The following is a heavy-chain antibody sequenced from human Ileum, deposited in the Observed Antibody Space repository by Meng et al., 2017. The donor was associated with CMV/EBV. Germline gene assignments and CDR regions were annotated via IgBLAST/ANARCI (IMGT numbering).Heavy chain of an antibody. CDR2: INHKGNT. CDR1: CGSFMYYF. Sequence: QVQVQQGGARLLNPSATLSLPCPVYCGSFMYYFWTWIRQSPGKGLGWIGEINHKGNTKYNPSLKSRVTISKDTSKKQFSLRMTSVTAADTATYYCVRRGRGSEPWGQGTLVTVSS. J-gene: IGHJ5*02. D-gene: IGHD1-26*01. V-gene: IGHV4-34*02. CDR3: VRRGRGSEP.